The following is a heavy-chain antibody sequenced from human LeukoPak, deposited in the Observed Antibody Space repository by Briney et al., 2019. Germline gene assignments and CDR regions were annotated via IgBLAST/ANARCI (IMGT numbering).Heavy chain of an antibody. CDR1: GGTFSSYA. Sequence: SVKVPCKSSGGTFSSYAISWVRQAPGQGLEWMGGIIPIFGTANYAQKFQGRVTITADESTSTAYMELSSLRSEDTAVYYCARDSSSYQLLPYFDYWGQGTLVTVSS. V-gene: IGHV1-69*13. CDR3: ARDSSSYQLLPYFDY. D-gene: IGHD2-2*01. J-gene: IGHJ4*02. CDR2: IIPIFGTA.